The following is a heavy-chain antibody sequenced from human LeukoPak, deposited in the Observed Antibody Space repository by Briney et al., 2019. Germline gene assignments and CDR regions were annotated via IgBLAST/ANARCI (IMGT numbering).Heavy chain of an antibody. CDR1: GYTFTSYG. CDR2: ISAYNGNT. Sequence: GASVKVSCKASGYTFTSYGISWVRQAPGQGLEWMGWISAYNGNTNYAQKLQGRVTMTTDTSTSTAYIELRSLRSDDTAVYYCARDVLLWFGDPGYFDYWGQGTLVTVSS. D-gene: IGHD3-10*01. V-gene: IGHV1-18*01. J-gene: IGHJ4*02. CDR3: ARDVLLWFGDPGYFDY.